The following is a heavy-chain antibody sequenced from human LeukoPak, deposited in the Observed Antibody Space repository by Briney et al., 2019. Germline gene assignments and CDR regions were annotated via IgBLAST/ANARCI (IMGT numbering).Heavy chain of an antibody. D-gene: IGHD3-10*01. J-gene: IGHJ4*02. Sequence: GGSLRLSCAASGFTFSSYSMDWVRQAPGKGLEWVSYISSSSSTIYYADSVKGRFTISRDNAKNSLYLQMNSLRAEDTAVYYCARGVIGVRGVRPNFDYWGQGTLVTVSS. CDR2: ISSSSSTI. CDR3: ARGVIGVRGVRPNFDY. CDR1: GFTFSSYS. V-gene: IGHV3-48*04.